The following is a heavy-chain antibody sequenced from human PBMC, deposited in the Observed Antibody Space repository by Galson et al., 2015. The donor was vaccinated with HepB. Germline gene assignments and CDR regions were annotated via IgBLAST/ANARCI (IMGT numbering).Heavy chain of an antibody. Sequence: SLRLSCAASGFTVSSNYMSWVRQAPGKGLEWVSVIYSGGSTYYADSVKGRFTISRDNSKNTLYLQMNSLRAEDTAVYYCARDSGIAAAGREWDNYYYGMDVWGQGTTVTVSS. D-gene: IGHD6-13*01. CDR2: IYSGGST. CDR1: GFTVSSNY. V-gene: IGHV3-53*01. J-gene: IGHJ6*02. CDR3: ARDSGIAAAGREWDNYYYGMDV.